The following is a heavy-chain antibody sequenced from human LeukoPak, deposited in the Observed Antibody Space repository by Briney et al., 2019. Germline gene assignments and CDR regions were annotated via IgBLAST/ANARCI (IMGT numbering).Heavy chain of an antibody. CDR2: IYSGGST. CDR1: GFTVISNY. V-gene: IGHV3-53*01. CDR3: ARDDVSAAFDI. J-gene: IGHJ3*02. Sequence: QPGGSLRLSCAASGFTVISNYMSWVRQAPGKGLEWVSVIYSGGSTYYADSVKGRFTISRDNSKNTLYLQMNSLRAEDTAVYYCARDDVSAAFDIWGQGTMVTVSS.